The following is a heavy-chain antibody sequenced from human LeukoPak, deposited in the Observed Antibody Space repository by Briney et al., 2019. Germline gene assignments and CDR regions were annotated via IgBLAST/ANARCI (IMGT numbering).Heavy chain of an antibody. CDR1: GVTSSSYT. CDR3: GRCSVTKVDY. CDR2: ISSSMSSK. V-gene: IGHV3-48*01. Sequence: PGGSLRLSCAASGVTSSSYTMNSGRQAPGKRLEWVSYISSSMSSKYYAHSLKGRFTISTDNAKNSLYLQMNSLRAEETAVYYCGRCSVTKVDYWGQGTLVTVSS. J-gene: IGHJ4*02. D-gene: IGHD4-17*01.